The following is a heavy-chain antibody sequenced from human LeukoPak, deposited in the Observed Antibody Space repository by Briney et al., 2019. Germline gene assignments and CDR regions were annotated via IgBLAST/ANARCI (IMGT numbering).Heavy chain of an antibody. CDR1: GDSITSTYY. D-gene: IGHD3-22*01. Sequence: SETLSLTCNVSGDSITSTYYWGWIRQPPGQGLEWIGSIYYSGSTYYNPSLKSRVTISVDTSKNQFSLKLSSVTAADTAVYYCATGGVVVITDAFDIWGQGTMVTVSS. CDR2: IYYSGST. CDR3: ATGGVVVITDAFDI. V-gene: IGHV4-38-2*02. J-gene: IGHJ3*02.